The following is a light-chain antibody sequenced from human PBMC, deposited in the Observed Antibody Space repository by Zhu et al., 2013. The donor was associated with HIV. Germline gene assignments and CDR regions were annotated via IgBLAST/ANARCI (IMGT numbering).Light chain of an antibody. CDR3: QQYGTSPLT. V-gene: IGKV3-20*01. CDR1: QSLSTNY. Sequence: EIVLTQSPGTLSLSPGERATLSCRASQSLSTNYLAWYQQKPGQAPRLLIFDASSRARGVPDRFSGSGSGTDFTLTISRLEPEDIAVYYCQQYGTSPLTFGGGTTVEIK. J-gene: IGKJ4*01. CDR2: DAS.